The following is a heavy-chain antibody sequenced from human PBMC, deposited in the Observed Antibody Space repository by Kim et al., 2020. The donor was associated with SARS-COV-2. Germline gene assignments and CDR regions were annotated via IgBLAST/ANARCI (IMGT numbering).Heavy chain of an antibody. Sequence: GGSLRLSCAASGLTVSNTYMSWVRQIPGQGLQWVSSIYVAGTTYYSDSAKGRFTISRDTSPNTLYLLMNALTAEDTAVYYCAARAGTWDSLLFAFNLWG. CDR3: AARAGTWDSLLFAFNL. CDR1: GLTVSNTY. D-gene: IGHD1-26*01. V-gene: IGHV3-53*01. CDR2: IYVAGTT. J-gene: IGHJ3*01.